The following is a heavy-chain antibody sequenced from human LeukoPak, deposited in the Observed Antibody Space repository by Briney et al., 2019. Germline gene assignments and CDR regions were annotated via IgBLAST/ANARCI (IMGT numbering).Heavy chain of an antibody. CDR1: GGSISSGDYY. CDR3: ARDNYDSSEGGMDV. CDR2: IYYSGST. V-gene: IGHV4-30-4*01. D-gene: IGHD3-22*01. J-gene: IGHJ6*02. Sequence: PSETLSLTCTVSGGSISSGDYYWSWIRQPPGKGLEWIGYIYYSGSTYYNPSLKSRVTISVDTSKNQFSLKLSSVTAADTAVYYCARDNYDSSEGGMDVWGQGTTVTVSS.